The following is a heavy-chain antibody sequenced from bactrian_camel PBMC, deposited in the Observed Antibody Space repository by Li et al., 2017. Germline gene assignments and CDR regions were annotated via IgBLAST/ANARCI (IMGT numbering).Heavy chain of an antibody. CDR1: ESTISRMN. J-gene: IGHJ4*01. Sequence: VQLVESGGGSVQAGGSLTLSCAYSESTISRMNMGWFRQAPGKAREGVATIHSSGGSTYYADSAKGRFTISQGDSKNTAYLQMNSLKPEDTAMYYCAARGGTGYCFHTRESFNYWGQGTQVTVS. CDR3: AARGGTGYCFHTRESFNY. D-gene: IGHD3*01. CDR2: IHSSGGST. V-gene: IGHV3S40*01.